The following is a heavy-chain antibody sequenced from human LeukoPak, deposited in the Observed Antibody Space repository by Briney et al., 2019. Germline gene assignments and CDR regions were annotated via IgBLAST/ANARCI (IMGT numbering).Heavy chain of an antibody. CDR3: ARDLAVAGTSSGDY. D-gene: IGHD6-19*01. CDR1: GFTFSSYA. J-gene: IGHJ4*02. Sequence: PGGSLRLSCAASGFTFSSYAMHWVRQAPGKGLEWVAVISHDGSNKYYTDSVKGRFTISRDNSKNTLYLQMNSLRAEDTAVYYCARDLAVAGTSSGDYWGQGTLVTVSS. V-gene: IGHV3-30*04. CDR2: ISHDGSNK.